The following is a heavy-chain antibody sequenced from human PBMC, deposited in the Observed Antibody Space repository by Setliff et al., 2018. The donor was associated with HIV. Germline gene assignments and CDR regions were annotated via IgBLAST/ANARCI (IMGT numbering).Heavy chain of an antibody. CDR3: ARRTFGSGRIDP. CDR1: GDSISSGSYY. D-gene: IGHD3-16*01. V-gene: IGHV4-61*09. J-gene: IGHJ5*02. CDR2: IHTTGST. Sequence: SETLSLTCSVSGDSISSGSYYWSWIRLPAGKGLEWIGQIHTTGSTNYNPSLKSRLTISIDTSKNPFSLNLDSVTTTDTAVYYCARRTFGSGRIDPWGQGTLVTVSS.